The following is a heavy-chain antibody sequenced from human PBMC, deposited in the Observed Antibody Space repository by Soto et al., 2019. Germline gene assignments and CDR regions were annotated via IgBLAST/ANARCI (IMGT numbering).Heavy chain of an antibody. CDR2: IYYSGST. J-gene: IGHJ6*02. CDR3: ARITYYYGSGSFPSYYYYGMDV. Sequence: LSLTCTVSGGSISSYYWIWIRQPPLKGLEWIGYIYYSGSTNYNPSLKSRVTISVDTSKNQFSLKLSSVTAADTAVYYCARITYYYGSGSFPSYYYYGMDVWGQGTTVTVSS. CDR1: GGSISSYY. V-gene: IGHV4-59*01. D-gene: IGHD3-10*01.